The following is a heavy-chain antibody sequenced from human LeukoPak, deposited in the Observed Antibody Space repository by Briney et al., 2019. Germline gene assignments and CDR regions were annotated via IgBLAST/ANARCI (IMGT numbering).Heavy chain of an antibody. CDR1: GFTFSSYS. CDR3: ATCRTSDGNLDY. V-gene: IGHV3-21*01. D-gene: IGHD1-1*01. J-gene: IGHJ4*02. CDR2: ISSSSSYI. Sequence: GGSLRLSCAASGFTFSSYSMNWVRQAPGKGLEWVSSISSSSSYIYYADSVKGRFTISRDNAKNSLYLQMNSLRAEDTAVYYCATCRTSDGNLDYWGQGTLVTVSS.